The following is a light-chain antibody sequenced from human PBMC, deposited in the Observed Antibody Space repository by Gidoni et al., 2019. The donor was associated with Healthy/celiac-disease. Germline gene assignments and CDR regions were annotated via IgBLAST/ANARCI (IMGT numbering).Light chain of an antibody. CDR2: AAS. CDR1: QSISSY. Sequence: DIQRTQSPSSLSASVGDRVTITCRASQSISSYLNWYQQKPGKAPKLLIYAASSLQSGVPSRFSGSGSGTDFTLPISSLQPEDFAPYYCQQSYRTPRTFGQGTKVEIK. J-gene: IGKJ1*01. CDR3: QQSYRTPRT. V-gene: IGKV1-39*01.